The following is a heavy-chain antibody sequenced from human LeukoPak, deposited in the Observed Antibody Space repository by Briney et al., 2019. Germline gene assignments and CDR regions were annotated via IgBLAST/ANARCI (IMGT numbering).Heavy chain of an antibody. V-gene: IGHV1-69*06. Sequence: SVKVSCKASGGTFSSYAISWVRQAPGQGLEWMGGIIPIFGTANYAQKFQGRVTITADKSTSTAYMELSSLRSEDTAVYYCAREKRQQLANWFDPWGQGTLVTVSS. D-gene: IGHD6-13*01. CDR1: GGTFSSYA. CDR3: AREKRQQLANWFDP. CDR2: IIPIFGTA. J-gene: IGHJ5*02.